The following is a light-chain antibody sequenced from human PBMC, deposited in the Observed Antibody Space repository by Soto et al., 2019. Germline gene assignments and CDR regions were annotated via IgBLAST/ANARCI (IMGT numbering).Light chain of an antibody. CDR2: GNS. CDR1: SSNIGAGYD. V-gene: IGLV1-40*01. CDR3: QSYDSSLSAPYV. J-gene: IGLJ1*01. Sequence: QSVLTQPPSVSGAPGQRVTISCTGSSSNIGAGYDVHWYQQLPGTAPKLLIYGNSNRPSGVPDRFSGSKSGTSASLAITGLQAEDEADYYCQSYDSSLSAPYVFGTGTQLTV.